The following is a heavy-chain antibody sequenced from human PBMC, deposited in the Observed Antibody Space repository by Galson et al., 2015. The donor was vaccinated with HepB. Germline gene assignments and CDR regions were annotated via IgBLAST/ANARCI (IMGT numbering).Heavy chain of an antibody. CDR2: ISSSSSYI. J-gene: IGHJ4*02. D-gene: IGHD4-17*01. Sequence: SLRLSCAASGFTFSSYSMNWVRQAPEKGLEWVSSISSSSSYIYYADSVKGRFTISRDNAKNSLYLQMSSLRAEDTAVYYCAREAGDYIVLDYWGQGTLVTVSS. CDR1: GFTFSSYS. CDR3: AREAGDYIVLDY. V-gene: IGHV3-21*01.